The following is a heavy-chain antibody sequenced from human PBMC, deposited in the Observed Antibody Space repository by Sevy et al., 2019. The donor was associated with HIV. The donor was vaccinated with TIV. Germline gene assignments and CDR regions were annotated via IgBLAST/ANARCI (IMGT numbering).Heavy chain of an antibody. V-gene: IGHV3-15*01. CDR1: GFTFTTVW. CDR3: TIDPVHFL. J-gene: IGHJ4*02. D-gene: IGHD6-6*01. CDR2: IKSKTDGGTT. Sequence: GESLKISCAASGFTFTTVWMSWVRQAPGKGLEWLGRIKSKTDGGTTYYAAPVKGRFTISRDDSKNTLYLQMNSLKIEDTAVYFCTIDPVHFLWGRGTLVTVSS.